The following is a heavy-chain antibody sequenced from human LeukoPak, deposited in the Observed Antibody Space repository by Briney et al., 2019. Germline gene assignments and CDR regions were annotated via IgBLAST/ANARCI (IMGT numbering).Heavy chain of an antibody. CDR1: GDSVSSNSAA. CDR3: ARYCSGGSCRVPYGMDV. CDR2: TYYRSKWSS. D-gene: IGHD2-15*01. V-gene: IGHV6-1*01. Sequence: SQTLSLTCAISGDSVSSNSAAWNWIRQSPSRGLEWLGRTYYRSKWSSNYAVSVKSRITIHPDTSKNQFSLQLNSVTPEDTAVYYCARYCSGGSCRVPYGMDVWGQGTTVTVSS. J-gene: IGHJ6*02.